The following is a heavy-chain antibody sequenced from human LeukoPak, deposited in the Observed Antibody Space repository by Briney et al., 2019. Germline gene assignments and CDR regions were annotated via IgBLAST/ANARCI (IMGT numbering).Heavy chain of an antibody. CDR2: ISSSNSYI. CDR3: ARGFIAVAGDFDY. CDR1: GFTFNTYS. Sequence: GGSLRLSCAASGFTFNTYSMNWVRQALGKGLEWVSSISSSNSYIYYADSVKGRFTISRDNSKNTLYLQMNSLRAEDTAVYYCARGFIAVAGDFDYWGQGTLVTVSS. J-gene: IGHJ4*02. V-gene: IGHV3-21*01. D-gene: IGHD6-19*01.